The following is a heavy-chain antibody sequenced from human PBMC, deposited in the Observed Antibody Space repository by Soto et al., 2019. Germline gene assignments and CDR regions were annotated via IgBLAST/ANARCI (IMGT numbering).Heavy chain of an antibody. Sequence: EVQLLESGGGLVQPGGSLRLSCAASGFTFSSYAMSWVRQAPGKGLEWVSGISGSGGTTYYADSVKGRFTISRDNPKNTLDLQMNSLRAEDTAVYYCAKETPVTTYYHFDCWGQGTLVTVSS. J-gene: IGHJ4*02. CDR3: AKETPVTTYYHFDC. CDR2: ISGSGGTT. V-gene: IGHV3-23*01. CDR1: GFTFSSYA. D-gene: IGHD4-17*01.